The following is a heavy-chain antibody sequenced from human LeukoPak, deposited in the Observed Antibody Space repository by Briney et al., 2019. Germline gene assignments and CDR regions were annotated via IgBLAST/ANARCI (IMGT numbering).Heavy chain of an antibody. CDR2: ISDTGSTI. V-gene: IGHV3-48*01. CDR1: EFSVGSNY. CDR3: AREGLLWFGEADAFDI. J-gene: IGHJ3*02. Sequence: GGSLRLSCAASEFSVGSNYMTWVRQAPGKGLEWVSYISDTGSTIYYADSVKGRFTISRDNAKNSLYLQMNSLRAEDTAVYYCAREGLLWFGEADAFDIWGQGTMVTVSS. D-gene: IGHD3-10*01.